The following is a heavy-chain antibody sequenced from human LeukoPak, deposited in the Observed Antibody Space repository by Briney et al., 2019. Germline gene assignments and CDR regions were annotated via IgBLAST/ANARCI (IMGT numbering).Heavy chain of an antibody. J-gene: IGHJ4*02. CDR1: GFTFSSYG. CDR3: AKSISSRRWYYYDSSGYTLDY. D-gene: IGHD3-22*01. CDR2: ISYDGSNK. Sequence: GGSLRLSCAASGFTFSSYGMHWVRQAPGKGLEWVAVISYDGSNKYYADSVKGRFTISRDNSKNTLYLQMNSLRAEGTAVYYCAKSISSRRWYYYDSSGYTLDYWGQGTLVTVSS. V-gene: IGHV3-30*18.